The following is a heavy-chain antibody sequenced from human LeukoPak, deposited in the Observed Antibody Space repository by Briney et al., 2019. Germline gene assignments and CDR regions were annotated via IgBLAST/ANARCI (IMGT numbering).Heavy chain of an antibody. CDR3: AEDLKYSSMRRLLAIHWYFDL. CDR2: ISGSGGST. D-gene: IGHD6-19*01. Sequence: GGSLRLSCAASGFTFSSYAMSWVRQAPGKGLEWVSAISGSGGSTYYADSVKGRFTISRDNSKNTLYLQMNSLRAEDTAVYYCAEDLKYSSMRRLLAIHWYFDLWGRGTLVTVSS. J-gene: IGHJ2*01. CDR1: GFTFSSYA. V-gene: IGHV3-23*01.